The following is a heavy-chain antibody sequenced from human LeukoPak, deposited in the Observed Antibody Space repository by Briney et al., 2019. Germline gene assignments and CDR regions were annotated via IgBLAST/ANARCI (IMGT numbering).Heavy chain of an antibody. CDR1: GFTFSSYS. Sequence: GGSLRLSCAASGFTFSSYSMNWVRQAPGKGLEWVSSISSSSSYIYYADSVKGRFTISRDNAKNSLFLQMNSLRAEDTAVYYCARDNYYDRPYYFDYWGQGTLVTVSS. CDR3: ARDNYYDRPYYFDY. J-gene: IGHJ4*02. D-gene: IGHD3-22*01. V-gene: IGHV3-21*01. CDR2: ISSSSSYI.